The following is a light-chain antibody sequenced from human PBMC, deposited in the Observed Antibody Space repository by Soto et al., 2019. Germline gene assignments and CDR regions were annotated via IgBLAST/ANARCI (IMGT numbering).Light chain of an antibody. CDR1: SSNIGSNF. J-gene: IGLJ3*02. CDR3: AAWDDSLSGWV. V-gene: IGLV1-47*01. CDR2: RNN. Sequence: QAVVTQPPSASGTPGQRVTISCSGSSSNIGSNFVYWYQQFPGTAPKLLIYRNNQRPSGVPDRFSGSKSGTSASLAISGLPSEDEAYYYCAAWDDSLSGWVFGGGTKVTVL.